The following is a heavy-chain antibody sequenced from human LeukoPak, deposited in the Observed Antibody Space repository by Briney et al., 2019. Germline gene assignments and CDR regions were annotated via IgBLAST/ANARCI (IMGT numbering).Heavy chain of an antibody. Sequence: SETLSLTCTVSGGSVSSGSYYWSWIRQPPGKGLEWIGYIYYSGSTNYNPSLKSRVTISVDTSKNQFSLKLSSVTAADTAVYYCARDFSGYGYFDYWGQGTLVTVSS. D-gene: IGHD5-12*01. CDR3: ARDFSGYGYFDY. CDR1: GGSVSSGSYY. J-gene: IGHJ4*02. V-gene: IGHV4-61*01. CDR2: IYYSGST.